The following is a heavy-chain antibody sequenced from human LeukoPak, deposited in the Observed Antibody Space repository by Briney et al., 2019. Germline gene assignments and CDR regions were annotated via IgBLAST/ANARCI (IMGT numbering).Heavy chain of an antibody. J-gene: IGHJ4*02. CDR2: ISSSSTI. D-gene: IGHD3-22*01. Sequence: PGGSLRLSCAASGFTFSSYSMNWVRQAPGKGLEWVSYISSSSTIYYADSVKGRFTISRDNAKNSLYLQMNSLRAEDTAVYYCARGPMIVVVNQLDYWGQGTLVTVSS. CDR1: GFTFSSYS. V-gene: IGHV3-48*04. CDR3: ARGPMIVVVNQLDY.